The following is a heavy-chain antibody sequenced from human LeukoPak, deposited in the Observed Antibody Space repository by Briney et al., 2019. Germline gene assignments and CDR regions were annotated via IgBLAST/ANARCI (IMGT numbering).Heavy chain of an antibody. D-gene: IGHD4-17*01. CDR1: GFTFSTYA. Sequence: GGSLRLSCAASGFTFSTYAMHWVRQGPGKGLEWVAVISYDGSNKYYADSVKGRFTISRDNSKNTLYLQMNSLRAEDTAVYYCAKTGGGDYVDYYYGMDVWGQGTTVTVSS. V-gene: IGHV3-30-3*02. CDR3: AKTGGGDYVDYYYGMDV. CDR2: ISYDGSNK. J-gene: IGHJ6*02.